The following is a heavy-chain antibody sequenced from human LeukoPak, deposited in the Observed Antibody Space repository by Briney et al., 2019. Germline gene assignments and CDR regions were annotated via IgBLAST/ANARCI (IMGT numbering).Heavy chain of an antibody. CDR2: IIPIFGTA. V-gene: IGHV1-69*06. J-gene: IGHJ5*02. CDR1: GGTFSSYA. D-gene: IGHD5-12*01. Sequence: ASVKVSCKASGGTFSSYAISWVRQAPGQGLEWMGGIIPIFGTANYAQKFQGRVTITADKSTSTAYMELSSLRSEDTAVYYCARGGYSGYDLGNWFDPWGQGTLVTVSS. CDR3: ARGGYSGYDLGNWFDP.